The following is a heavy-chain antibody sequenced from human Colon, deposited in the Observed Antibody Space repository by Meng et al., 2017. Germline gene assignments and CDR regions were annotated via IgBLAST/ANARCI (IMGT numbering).Heavy chain of an antibody. Sequence: GGSLRLSCAASGFTFSDSYMNWIRQAPGKGLEWVSYSHGNTVYYADSVKGRFTISRDNAKNSLYLQMNSLRAGDTAVYYCARGWLANWGQGTRVTGSS. J-gene: IGHJ4*02. CDR2: SHGNTV. CDR1: GFTFSDSY. CDR3: ARGWLAN. V-gene: IGHV3-11*01. D-gene: IGHD6-19*01.